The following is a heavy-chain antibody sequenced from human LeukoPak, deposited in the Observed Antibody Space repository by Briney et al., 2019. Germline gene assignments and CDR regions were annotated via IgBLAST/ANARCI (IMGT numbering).Heavy chain of an antibody. J-gene: IGHJ4*02. CDR3: ARCGSDRVFDY. Sequence: SQTLSRTCTVSGGSISSGGYYWSWIRQHPGKGLEWIGYIYYSGSTYYNPSLKSRVTISVDTSKNQFSLKLSSVTAADTAVYYCARCGSDRVFDYWGQGTLVTVSS. CDR1: GGSISSGGYY. V-gene: IGHV4-31*03. CDR2: IYYSGST. D-gene: IGHD1-14*01.